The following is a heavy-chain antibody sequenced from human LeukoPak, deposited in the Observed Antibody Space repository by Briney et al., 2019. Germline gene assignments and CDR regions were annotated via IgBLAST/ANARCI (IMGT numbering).Heavy chain of an antibody. CDR2: IYYSGST. D-gene: IGHD6-13*01. Sequence: SETLSLTCTVSGGSISSYYWSWIRQPPGKGLEWIGYIYYSGSTNYNPSLKSRVTISVDTSKNQFSLKLSSVTAADTAVYYCARGQQQLTTRGYYYYYGMDVWGQGTTVTVSS. J-gene: IGHJ6*02. CDR3: ARGQQQLTTRGYYYYYGMDV. CDR1: GGSISSYY. V-gene: IGHV4-59*01.